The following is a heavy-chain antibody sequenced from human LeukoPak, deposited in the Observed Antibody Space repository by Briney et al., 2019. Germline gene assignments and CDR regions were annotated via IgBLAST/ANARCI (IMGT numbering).Heavy chain of an antibody. J-gene: IGHJ4*02. D-gene: IGHD3-10*01. Sequence: SETLSLTCTVSGGSMSGYSWTWIRQPPGKGLEWIGFIQNSGTPTYNPSLKSRVTMSIDTPKNQFSLSLTSATAADTAFYYCARRRGGYGEGEFIYWGQGTLVTVSS. CDR1: GGSMSGYS. CDR3: ARRRGGYGEGEFIY. V-gene: IGHV4-4*09. CDR2: IQNSGTP.